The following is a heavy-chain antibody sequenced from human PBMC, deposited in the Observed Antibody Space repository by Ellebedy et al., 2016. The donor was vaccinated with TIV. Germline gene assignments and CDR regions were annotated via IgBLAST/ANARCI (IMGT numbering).Heavy chain of an antibody. Sequence: GESLKISCVASGFSFSSYWMSWVRQVPGKGPEWVANIKQDGSEKYYVDSVKGRFTISRDNAKNSLFLEVSSLRVDDTAVYYCVRDKIEGATTLDYWGQGTLVTISA. CDR1: GFSFSSYW. J-gene: IGHJ4*02. CDR2: IKQDGSEK. CDR3: VRDKIEGATTLDY. V-gene: IGHV3-7*03. D-gene: IGHD1-26*01.